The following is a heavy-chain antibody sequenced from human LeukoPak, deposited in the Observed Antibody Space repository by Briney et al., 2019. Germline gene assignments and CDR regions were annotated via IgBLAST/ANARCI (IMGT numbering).Heavy chain of an antibody. Sequence: PGGSLRLSCAASGFTFSSYSMNWVRQAPGKGLEWVSSISSSSSYIYYADSVKGRFTISRDNAKNSLYLQMNSLRAEDTAVYYCAKGPPITIFGVVITPFDYWGQGTLVTVSS. D-gene: IGHD3-3*01. J-gene: IGHJ4*02. V-gene: IGHV3-21*04. CDR3: AKGPPITIFGVVITPFDY. CDR1: GFTFSSYS. CDR2: ISSSSSYI.